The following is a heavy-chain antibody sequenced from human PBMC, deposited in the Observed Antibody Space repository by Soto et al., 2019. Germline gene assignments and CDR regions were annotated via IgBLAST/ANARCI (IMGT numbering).Heavy chain of an antibody. J-gene: IGHJ4*02. Sequence: SETLSLTCAVSGGSISSSNWWSWVRQPPGKGLEWIGEIYHSGSTNYNPSLKSRVTISVDKSKNQFSLKLSSVTAADTAVYYCASKPDYGDYEWGDYWGQGTLVTVSS. V-gene: IGHV4-4*02. CDR2: IYHSGST. CDR1: GGSISSSNW. CDR3: ASKPDYGDYEWGDY. D-gene: IGHD4-17*01.